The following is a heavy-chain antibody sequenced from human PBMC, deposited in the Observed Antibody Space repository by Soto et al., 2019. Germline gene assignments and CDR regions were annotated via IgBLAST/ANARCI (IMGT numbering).Heavy chain of an antibody. CDR1: GFTFSYYW. Sequence: EVQLVESGGGLVEPGGSLRLSCAASGFTFSYYWMHWVRQTPEKGLVWVARTYSDGSATTYADSVKGRFTISRDNSKNTLYLQMNSLRADDTAVYYCARGNYGGFDYWGQGTLVTVSS. D-gene: IGHD4-17*01. J-gene: IGHJ4*02. V-gene: IGHV3-74*03. CDR2: TYSDGSAT. CDR3: ARGNYGGFDY.